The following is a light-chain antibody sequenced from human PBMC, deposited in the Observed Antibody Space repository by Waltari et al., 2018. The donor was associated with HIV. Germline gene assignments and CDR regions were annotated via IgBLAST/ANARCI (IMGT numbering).Light chain of an antibody. CDR3: AAWVDSLSVV. CDR2: RNN. Sequence: QSVLPQPPSASWTPGQRVTISCSGSIPTIGRYYVYWYQQLPGPAPKLLIYRNNQRPSGVPDRFSGSKSGTSASLAISGLRSEDEADYYCAAWVDSLSVVFGGGTKLTVL. V-gene: IGLV1-47*01. CDR1: IPTIGRYY. J-gene: IGLJ2*01.